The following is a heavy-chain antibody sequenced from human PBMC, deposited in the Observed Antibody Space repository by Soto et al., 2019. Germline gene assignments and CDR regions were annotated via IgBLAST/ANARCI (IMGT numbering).Heavy chain of an antibody. CDR2: VSHSGTT. CDR3: ATRPPGVWVGVFDY. J-gene: IGHJ4*02. Sequence: PSETLSLTCTVSRASISSKYWWSWIRQPPGKGPEWIGYVSHSGTTNYNPSLESRVTISLDTSKNQFSLKLNSVTAADTAVYYCATRPPGVWVGVFDYWSQGTLVTVSS. V-gene: IGHV4-59*01. CDR1: RASISSKY. D-gene: IGHD1-26*01.